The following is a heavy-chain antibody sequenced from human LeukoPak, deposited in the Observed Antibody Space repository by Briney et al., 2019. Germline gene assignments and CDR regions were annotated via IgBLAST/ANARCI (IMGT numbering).Heavy chain of an antibody. D-gene: IGHD5-18*01. CDR2: INHSGST. Sequence: SETLSLTCAVYGGSFSGYYWSWLRQPPGKGLEWIGEINHSGSTNYNPSLKSRVTISVDTSKNQFSLKLSSVTAEDTAVYYCAKGLHHQTASGYSYEVDEYYFDYWGQGTLVTVSS. V-gene: IGHV4-34*01. CDR3: AKGLHHQTASGYSYEVDEYYFDY. CDR1: GGSFSGYY. J-gene: IGHJ4*02.